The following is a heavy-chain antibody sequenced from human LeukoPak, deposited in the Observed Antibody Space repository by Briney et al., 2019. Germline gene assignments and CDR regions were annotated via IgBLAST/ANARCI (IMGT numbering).Heavy chain of an antibody. CDR1: GFTFIDAW. J-gene: IGHJ3*02. V-gene: IGHV3-15*01. CDR2: IKSKTDGGTT. D-gene: IGHD2-21*01. CDR3: TRIHDGGSFDI. Sequence: PGGSLRLSCAASGFTFIDAWMTCVRQAPGKGLECVGRIKSKTDGGTTDYVAPVKGRFTISRDDSKNTLYLQMNSLKTEDTAVYYCTRIHDGGSFDIWGQGTMVTVSS.